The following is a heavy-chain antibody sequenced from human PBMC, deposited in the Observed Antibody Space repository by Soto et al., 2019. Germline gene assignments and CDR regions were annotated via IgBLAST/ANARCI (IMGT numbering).Heavy chain of an antibody. Sequence: SETLSLTCTVSGGSISSGGYYWSWIRQHPGKGLEWIGYIYYSGSTYYNPSLKSRVTISVDTSKNQFSLKLSSVTAADTAVYYCARAMGYDILTGYYDYYYYYMDVWGKGTTVTVSS. CDR1: GGSISSGGYY. CDR2: IYYSGST. CDR3: ARAMGYDILTGYYDYYYYYMDV. V-gene: IGHV4-31*03. J-gene: IGHJ6*03. D-gene: IGHD3-9*01.